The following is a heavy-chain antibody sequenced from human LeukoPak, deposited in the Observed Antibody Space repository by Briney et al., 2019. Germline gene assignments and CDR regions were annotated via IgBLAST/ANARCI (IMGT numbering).Heavy chain of an antibody. V-gene: IGHV3-7*01. CDR1: GFTFSSYA. Sequence: GGSLRLSCAASGFTFSSYAMHWVRQAPGKGLEWVANINQDGSEKYFVDSVKGRFTISRDNAKNSLYLQMNSLRAEDTAVYYCARTLCSGGSCYHIYWGQGTLVTVSS. D-gene: IGHD2-15*01. CDR3: ARTLCSGGSCYHIY. CDR2: INQDGSEK. J-gene: IGHJ4*02.